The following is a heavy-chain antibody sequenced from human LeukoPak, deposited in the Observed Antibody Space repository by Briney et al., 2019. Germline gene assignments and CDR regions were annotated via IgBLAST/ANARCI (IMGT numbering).Heavy chain of an antibody. CDR2: IKEDGTET. J-gene: IGHJ4*02. D-gene: IGHD5-24*01. CDR3: AKEGRSLQTY. CDR1: GFTFSSYG. Sequence: GGSLRLSCAASGFTFSSYGMHWVRQAPGKGREWVANIKEDGTETYYVDSVKGRFTISRDNAKNSLYLQMNTLRVEDTAVYYCAKEGRSLQTYWGQGTLVTVSS. V-gene: IGHV3-7*03.